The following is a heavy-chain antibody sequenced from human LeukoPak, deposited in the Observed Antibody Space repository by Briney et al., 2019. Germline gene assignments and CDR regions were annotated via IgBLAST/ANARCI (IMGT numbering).Heavy chain of an antibody. CDR2: IHYSESI. CDR3: ARHVSGDYAWLDV. V-gene: IGHV4-59*08. Sequence: SETLSLTCTVSGGSISSYYWSWIRQPPGKGLEWIGYIHYSESINYNPALKSRVTISVDTSKKQFSLKLSSVTAADTAVYYCARHVSGDYAWLDVWGQGTTVTVSS. CDR1: GGSISSYY. D-gene: IGHD4-17*01. J-gene: IGHJ6*02.